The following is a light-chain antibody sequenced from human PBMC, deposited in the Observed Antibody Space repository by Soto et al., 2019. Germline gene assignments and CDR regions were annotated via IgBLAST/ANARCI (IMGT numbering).Light chain of an antibody. V-gene: IGLV1-44*01. CDR1: SSNIGSNT. CDR2: SNN. CDR3: AAWDDSLNGVV. Sequence: QSVLTQPPSASGTPGQRVTLSCSGSSSNIGSNTVNWYQQLPGTAPKLLIYSNNQRPSGVPDRFSASKSGASASLAISGLQSEDEADYYCAAWDDSLNGVVFGGGTKVTVL. J-gene: IGLJ2*01.